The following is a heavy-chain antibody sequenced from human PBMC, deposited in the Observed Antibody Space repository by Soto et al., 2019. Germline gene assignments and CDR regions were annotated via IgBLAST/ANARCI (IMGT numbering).Heavy chain of an antibody. CDR3: ARVQEVVPTLGDAFDI. V-gene: IGHV1-69*01. CDR1: VDTLSRYV. J-gene: IGHJ3*02. D-gene: IGHD2-15*01. CDR2: IIPIFGTA. Sequence: PLKLSRKAFVDTLSRYVISWVRQAPGQGLEWMGGIIPIFGTANYAQKFQGRVTITADESTSTAYMELSSLRSEDTAVYYCARVQEVVPTLGDAFDIWGQGTMVTVSS.